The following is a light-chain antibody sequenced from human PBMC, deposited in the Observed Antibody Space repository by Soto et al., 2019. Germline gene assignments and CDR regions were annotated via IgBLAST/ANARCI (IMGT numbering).Light chain of an antibody. V-gene: IGKV3-20*01. CDR1: QSVTNNY. CDR2: AAS. Sequence: ETVLTQSPGTLSLSPGERATLSCRASQSVTNNYLAWYQQKPGQAPRVLIYAASSRATGIPDKFSGVGSGTDFTLTISSLEPEDFAVYYCHQYGKSPWTLGQGTRVEIK. J-gene: IGKJ1*01. CDR3: HQYGKSPWT.